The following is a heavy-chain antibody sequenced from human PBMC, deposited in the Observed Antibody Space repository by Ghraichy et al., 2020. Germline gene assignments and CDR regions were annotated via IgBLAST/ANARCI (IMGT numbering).Heavy chain of an antibody. D-gene: IGHD6-19*01. CDR2: VFYRGIH. Sequence: ESLNISCSVSGGSVETESFYWDWIRQRPGEGLEWIGSVFYRGIHYYSPSLQSRVAISIDTSKNQFFLTMTSVTAADTAVYYCARRGSWFDVWGQGTVVTVSS. CDR1: GGSVETESFY. CDR3: ARRGSWFDV. V-gene: IGHV4-39*01. J-gene: IGHJ5*02.